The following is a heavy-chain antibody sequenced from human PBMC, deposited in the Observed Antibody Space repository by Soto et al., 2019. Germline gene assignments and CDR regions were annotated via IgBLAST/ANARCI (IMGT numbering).Heavy chain of an antibody. D-gene: IGHD2-21*02. CDR3: ARGPVVTPFVDY. CDR2: IYYSGST. Sequence: SETLSLTCTVSGGSVTSGNYYWGWIRQPPGKGLEWIEHIYYSGSTNYNPSLKSRVTISVDASKNQFSLKLSSVTAADTAIYYCARGPVVTPFVDYWGQGTLVTVSS. CDR1: GGSVTSGNYY. J-gene: IGHJ4*02. V-gene: IGHV4-61*01.